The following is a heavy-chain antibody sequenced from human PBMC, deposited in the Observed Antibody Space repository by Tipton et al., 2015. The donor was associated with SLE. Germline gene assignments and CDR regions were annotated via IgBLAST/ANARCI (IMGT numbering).Heavy chain of an antibody. V-gene: IGHV3-23*01. CDR1: GITFSSHA. Sequence: SLRLSCAASGITFSSHAMSWVRQAPGKGLEWVSAISGSGGNTYYADSVKGRFTISRDNSKNTLYLQMNSLRAEDTAVYYCAREGYGDLGVFDYWGQGTLVTVSS. D-gene: IGHD4-17*01. J-gene: IGHJ4*02. CDR2: ISGSGGNT. CDR3: AREGYGDLGVFDY.